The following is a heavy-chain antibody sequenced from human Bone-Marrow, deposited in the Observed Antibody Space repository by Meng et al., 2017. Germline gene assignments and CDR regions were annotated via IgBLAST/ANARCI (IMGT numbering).Heavy chain of an antibody. CDR3: ARGIRLLWFGELTFDY. D-gene: IGHD3-10*01. CDR2: ISYDGSNK. Sequence: GGSLRLSCAASGFTFSSYAMHWVRQAPGKGLEWVAVISYDGSNKYYADSVKGRFTISRDNSKNTLYLQMNSLRAEDTAVYYCARGIRLLWFGELTFDYWGQGTLVTVSS. J-gene: IGHJ4*02. CDR1: GFTFSSYA. V-gene: IGHV3-30*04.